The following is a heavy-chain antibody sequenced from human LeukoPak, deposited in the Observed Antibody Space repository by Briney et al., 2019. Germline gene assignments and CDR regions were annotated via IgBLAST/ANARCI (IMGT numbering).Heavy chain of an antibody. J-gene: IGHJ3*02. Sequence: GESLKISSKASGYRYTSYWIGWVRQMPGKGLGWMGIIYPGDSDTRYSPSFQGQVTISADRSISTAYLQWSSLKASDTAMYYCARRGATGEADGAFDIWGQGTMVTVTS. CDR2: IYPGDSDT. CDR1: GYRYTSYW. V-gene: IGHV5-51*01. CDR3: ARRGATGEADGAFDI. D-gene: IGHD3-10*01.